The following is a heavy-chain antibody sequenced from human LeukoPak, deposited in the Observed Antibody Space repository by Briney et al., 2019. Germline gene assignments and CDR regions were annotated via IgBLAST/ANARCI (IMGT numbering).Heavy chain of an antibody. D-gene: IGHD2-21*01. Sequence: ASVKVSCKASGYTFTSYYMHWVRQAPGQGLEWMAIINPSDASTAYAQKFQGRVTMTRDTSISTAYMELSRLRSDDTAVFYCARLSGDRNWFDPWGQGILVTVSS. V-gene: IGHV1-46*01. CDR2: INPSDAST. CDR1: GYTFTSYY. CDR3: ARLSGDRNWFDP. J-gene: IGHJ5*02.